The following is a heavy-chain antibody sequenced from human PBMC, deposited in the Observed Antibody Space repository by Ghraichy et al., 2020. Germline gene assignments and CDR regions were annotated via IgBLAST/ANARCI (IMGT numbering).Heavy chain of an antibody. CDR1: GGSISSYY. CDR3: ARLYGRQQLVIDY. J-gene: IGHJ4*02. D-gene: IGHD6-13*01. Sequence: SETLSLTCTVSGGSISSYYWSWIRQPPGKGLEWIGYIYYSGSTNYNPSLKSRVTISVDTSKNQFSLKLSSVTAADTAVYYCARLYGRQQLVIDYWGQGTLVTVSS. CDR2: IYYSGST. V-gene: IGHV4-59*01.